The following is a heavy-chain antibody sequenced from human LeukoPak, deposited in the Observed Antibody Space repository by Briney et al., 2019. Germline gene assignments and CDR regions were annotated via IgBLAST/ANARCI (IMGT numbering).Heavy chain of an antibody. V-gene: IGHV4-39*01. CDR3: ARHWDRDHVAGTNYFDY. CDR2: IYYSGST. D-gene: IGHD6-19*01. Sequence: SETLSLTCTVSGGSISSSSYYWGWIRQPPGKGLEWIGSIYYSGSTYYNPSLKSRVTISVDTSQNQFSLKLSSVTAADTAVYYCARHWDRDHVAGTNYFDYWGQGTLVTVSS. J-gene: IGHJ4*02. CDR1: GGSISSSSYY.